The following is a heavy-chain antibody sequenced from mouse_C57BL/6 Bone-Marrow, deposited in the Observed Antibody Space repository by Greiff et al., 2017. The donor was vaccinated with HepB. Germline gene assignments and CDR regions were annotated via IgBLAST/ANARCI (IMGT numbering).Heavy chain of an antibody. D-gene: IGHD1-1*01. Sequence: QVQLQQSGAELVKPGASVKMSCKASGYTFTSYWMQWVKQRPGQGLEWIGEIDPSDSYTNYNQKFKGKATLTVDTSSSTAYMQLSSLTSEDSAVYYCARLTTVVAHFDYWGQGTTLTVSS. CDR2: IDPSDSYT. J-gene: IGHJ2*01. V-gene: IGHV1-50*01. CDR3: ARLTTVVAHFDY. CDR1: GYTFTSYW.